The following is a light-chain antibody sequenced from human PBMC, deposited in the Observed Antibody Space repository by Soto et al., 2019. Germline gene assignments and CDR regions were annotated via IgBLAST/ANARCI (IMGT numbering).Light chain of an antibody. CDR3: SPYVQTSIVV. J-gene: IGLJ2*01. V-gene: IGLV2-14*03. CDR1: SSDVGDYNS. CDR2: DVS. Sequence: QSALTQPASMSGSPGQSITISCTGTSSDVGDYNSVSWYQLHPGTAPKLLIYDVSHRPSGVSDRFSGSKSANTASLTISGLQHEDEAEYVCSPYVQTSIVVFGGGTKLTVL.